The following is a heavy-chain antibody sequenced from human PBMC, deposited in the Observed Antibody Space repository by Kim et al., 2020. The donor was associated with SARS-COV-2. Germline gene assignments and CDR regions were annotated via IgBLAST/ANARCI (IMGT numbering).Heavy chain of an antibody. J-gene: IGHJ6*02. D-gene: IGHD3-10*01. CDR3: ARSSPGMDV. Sequence: TLYHGDSEQRRVTIPRDNAKNSLYMQMNSLRAEDTAVYYCARSSPGMDVWGQGTTVTVSS. CDR2: TL. V-gene: IGHV3-48*01.